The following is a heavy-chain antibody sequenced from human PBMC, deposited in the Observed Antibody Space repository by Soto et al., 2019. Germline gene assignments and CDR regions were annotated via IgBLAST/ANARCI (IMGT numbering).Heavy chain of an antibody. Sequence: EVQLVESGGGLVQPGGSLRLSCEASGFTFSSRWMTWVRQGPGKGLEWVANIKQDENGKDYVDSVKGRFTISRDNGKNSLYLQVNSLRAEDTAVYYCATHDGPAAAGLGLDSWGQGTLVTVSS. CDR1: GFTFSSRW. V-gene: IGHV3-7*02. D-gene: IGHD6-13*01. J-gene: IGHJ4*02. CDR3: ATHDGPAAAGLGLDS. CDR2: IKQDENGK.